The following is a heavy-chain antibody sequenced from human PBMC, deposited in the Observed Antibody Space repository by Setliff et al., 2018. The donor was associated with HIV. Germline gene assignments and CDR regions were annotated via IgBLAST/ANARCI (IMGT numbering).Heavy chain of an antibody. CDR2: IYHTGNT. D-gene: IGHD2-21*01. Sequence: SETLSLTCAVSGGSISSGGYSWSWIRQSPGKGLEWIGYIYHTGNTYYNPSLKSRITISVDRSKNLFSLKLISVTAADQGVYYCARVPVAGANWFDPWGLGTLVTVSS. CDR3: ARVPVAGANWFDP. J-gene: IGHJ5*02. CDR1: GGSISSGGYS. V-gene: IGHV4-30-2*06.